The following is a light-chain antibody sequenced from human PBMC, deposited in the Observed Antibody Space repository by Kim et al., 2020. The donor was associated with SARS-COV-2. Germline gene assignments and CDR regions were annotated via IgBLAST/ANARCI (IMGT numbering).Light chain of an antibody. Sequence: SYELTQPPSVSVSPGQTVIITCSGDKLGDKDVCWYQQKPGQSPVLIIYQDSKRPSGIPERFAGSNSGNTATLTISGTQAVDESDYYCQAWDSSTGRVFGGGTKVTVL. CDR3: QAWDSSTGRV. CDR2: QDS. CDR1: KLGDKD. V-gene: IGLV3-1*01. J-gene: IGLJ3*02.